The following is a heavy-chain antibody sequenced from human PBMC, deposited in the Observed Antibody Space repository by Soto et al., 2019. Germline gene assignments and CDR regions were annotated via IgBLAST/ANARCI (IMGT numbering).Heavy chain of an antibody. CDR1: GGTFSSYA. D-gene: IGHD6-19*01. CDR3: ARKPLYSSGWFDP. Sequence: GASVKVSCKASGGTFSSYAISWLRQAPGQGLEWMGGIIPIFGTANYAQKFQGRVTITADESTSTAYMELSSLRSEDTAVYYCARKPLYSSGWFDPWGQGTLVTVSS. V-gene: IGHV1-69*13. J-gene: IGHJ5*02. CDR2: IIPIFGTA.